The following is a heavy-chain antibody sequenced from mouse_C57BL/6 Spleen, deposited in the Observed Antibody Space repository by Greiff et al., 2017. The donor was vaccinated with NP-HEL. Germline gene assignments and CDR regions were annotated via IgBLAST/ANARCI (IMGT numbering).Heavy chain of an antibody. CDR1: GYAFSSSW. CDR3: AAAYYSNPAGFAY. Sequence: QVQLQQSGPELVKPGASVKISCKASGYAFSSSWMNWVKQRPGKGLEWIGRIYPGDGDTNYNGKFKGKATLTADKSSSTAYMQLSSLTSEDSAVYYCAAAYYSNPAGFAYWGQGTLVTVSA. CDR2: IYPGDGDT. D-gene: IGHD2-5*01. V-gene: IGHV1-82*01. J-gene: IGHJ3*01.